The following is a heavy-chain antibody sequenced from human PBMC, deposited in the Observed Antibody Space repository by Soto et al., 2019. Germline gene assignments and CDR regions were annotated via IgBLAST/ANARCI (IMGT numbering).Heavy chain of an antibody. CDR3: ASFTYYYDSSGYYYDY. CDR1: GCTFSSYA. Sequence: SVKVSCKASGCTFSSYAISWVRQAPGQGLEWMGGIIPIFGTANYAQKFQGRVTITADESTSTAYMELSSLRSEDTAVYYCASFTYYYDSSGYYYDYWGQGTLVTVSS. V-gene: IGHV1-69*13. CDR2: IIPIFGTA. J-gene: IGHJ4*02. D-gene: IGHD3-22*01.